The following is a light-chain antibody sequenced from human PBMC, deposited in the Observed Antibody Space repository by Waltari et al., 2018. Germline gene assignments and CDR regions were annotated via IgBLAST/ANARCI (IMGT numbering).Light chain of an antibody. CDR3: SSFTTSSTYV. CDR2: DVS. V-gene: IGLV2-14*03. CDR1: SSDVGAYNH. Sequence: QSALTQTASVSGSPGQSITISCTGTSSDVGAYNHVSWYQQNPGKAPKAMIYDVSNRPSGVSNRFSGSKSGNTASLSISGLQAEDEADYYCSSFTTSSTYVFGTGTKVTVL. J-gene: IGLJ1*01.